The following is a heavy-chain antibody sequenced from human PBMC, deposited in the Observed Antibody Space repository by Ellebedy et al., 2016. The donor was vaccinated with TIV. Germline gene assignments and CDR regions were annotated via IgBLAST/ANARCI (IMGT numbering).Heavy chain of an antibody. CDR2: ILPISPTP. V-gene: IGHV1-69*13. D-gene: IGHD4-11*01. Sequence: ASVKVSCKASGGTFRTYTVTWVRQAPGQGLEWVGGILPISPTPNYAQKFQGRVTITADESANIVYMELSSLSSEDTAVDYCARGKDSGNYVGWFDPWGQGTLVTVSS. CDR3: ARGKDSGNYVGWFDP. J-gene: IGHJ5*02. CDR1: GGTFRTYT.